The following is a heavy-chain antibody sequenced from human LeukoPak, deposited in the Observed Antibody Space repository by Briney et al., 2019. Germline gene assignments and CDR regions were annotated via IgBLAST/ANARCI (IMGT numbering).Heavy chain of an antibody. J-gene: IGHJ4*02. CDR1: GGSISSGSYY. D-gene: IGHD3-10*01. CDR3: ARSPRVIQDFDY. V-gene: IGHV4-61*02. Sequence: SETLSLTCTVSGGSISSGSYYWSWIRQPAGKGLEWIGRIYTSGSTNYNPSLKSRVTISVDTSKNQFSLKLSSVTAADTAVYYCARSPRVIQDFDYWGQGTLVTVSS. CDR2: IYTSGST.